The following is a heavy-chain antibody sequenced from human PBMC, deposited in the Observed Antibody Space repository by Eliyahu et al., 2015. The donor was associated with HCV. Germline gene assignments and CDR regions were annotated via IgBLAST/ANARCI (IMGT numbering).Heavy chain of an antibody. D-gene: IGHD7-27*01. J-gene: IGHJ4*02. CDR2: IYHSGTT. CDR3: ARENWGPDY. Sequence: QVQLQESGPGLVKPSETLSLSCTVSGYSIXXGSXWGWXRQPPGKGLEWIGIIYHSGTTYYNPSLKSRVTMSADTSKNQFSLKMSSVTAADTAVYYCARENWGPDYWGQGTLVTVSS. V-gene: IGHV4-38-2*02. CDR1: GYSIXXGSX.